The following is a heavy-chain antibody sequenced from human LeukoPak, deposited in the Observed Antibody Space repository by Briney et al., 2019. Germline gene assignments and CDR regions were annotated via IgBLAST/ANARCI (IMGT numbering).Heavy chain of an antibody. V-gene: IGHV4-31*03. CDR1: GGSISSGGYY. CDR2: IYYSGST. CDR3: ARGRGTTVTPYYYYGMDV. Sequence: SETLSLTCTVSGGSISSGGYYWSWIRQHPGKGLEWIVYIYYSGSTYYNPSLKSRVTISVDTSKNQFSLKLSSVTAADTAVYYCARGRGTTVTPYYYYGMDVWGQGTTVTVSS. J-gene: IGHJ6*02. D-gene: IGHD4-17*01.